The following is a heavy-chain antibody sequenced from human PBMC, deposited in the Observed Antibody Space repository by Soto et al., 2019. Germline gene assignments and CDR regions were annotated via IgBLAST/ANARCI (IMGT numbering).Heavy chain of an antibody. V-gene: IGHV4-4*07. D-gene: IGHD3-10*01. J-gene: IGHJ6*02. CDR1: GDSFSRYY. Sequence: PSETLSLTCNASGDSFSRYYWSWIRQPAGKGLEWIGRIYPSGTTNYNPSLKSRLTLSRDASKNQFSLSLRSVTAADTAVYFCARDDYGSAGMDVWGQGXTVTVSS. CDR3: ARDDYGSAGMDV. CDR2: IYPSGTT.